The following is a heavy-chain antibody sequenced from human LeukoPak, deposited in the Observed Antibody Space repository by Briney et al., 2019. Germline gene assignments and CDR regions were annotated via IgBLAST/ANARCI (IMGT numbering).Heavy chain of an antibody. J-gene: IGHJ4*02. CDR3: ARLLYGSGSYFDY. Sequence: SETLSLTCTVSGGSISSSSYYWGWIRQPPGKGLEWIGSIYYSGSTYYNPSLKSRVTISVDTSKNQFSLKLSSVTAADTAVYYCARLLYGSGSYFDYWGQGTLVTVSS. V-gene: IGHV4-39*07. CDR1: GGSISSSSYY. D-gene: IGHD3-10*01. CDR2: IYYSGST.